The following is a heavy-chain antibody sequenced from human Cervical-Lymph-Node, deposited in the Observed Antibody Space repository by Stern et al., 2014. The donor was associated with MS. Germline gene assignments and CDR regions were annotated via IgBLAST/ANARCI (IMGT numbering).Heavy chain of an antibody. J-gene: IGHJ2*01. V-gene: IGHV4-59*01. CDR2: IYYSGST. Sequence: QVQLQESGPGLVKPSETLSLTCTVSGGSISSYYWSWIRQPPGKGLEWIGYIYYSGSTNYNPSLKSRVTISVDTSKNQFSLKLSSVTAADTAVYYCARDPGYGMRYFDLWGRGTLVTVSS. CDR1: GGSISSYY. CDR3: ARDPGYGMRYFDL. D-gene: IGHD5-12*01.